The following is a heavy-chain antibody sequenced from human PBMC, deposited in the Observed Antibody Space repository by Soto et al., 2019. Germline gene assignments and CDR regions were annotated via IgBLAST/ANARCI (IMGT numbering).Heavy chain of an antibody. J-gene: IGHJ6*02. CDR1: GYTFTGYY. CDR3: ARGFRYYYDSSGSKDGMDV. V-gene: IGHV1-2*04. Sequence: ASVKVSCKASGYTFTGYYMHWVRQAPGQGLEWMGWINPNSGGTNYAQKFQGWVTMTRDTSISTAYMELSRLRSDDTAVYYCARGFRYYYDSSGSKDGMDVWGQGTTVTVSS. CDR2: INPNSGGT. D-gene: IGHD3-22*01.